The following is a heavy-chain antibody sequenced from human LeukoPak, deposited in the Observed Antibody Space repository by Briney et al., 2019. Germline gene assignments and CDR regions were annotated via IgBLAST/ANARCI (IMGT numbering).Heavy chain of an antibody. CDR1: GGSISSYY. D-gene: IGHD6-19*01. CDR2: IYYSGSN. Sequence: SETLSLTCTVSGGSISSYYWSWIRQPPGKRLEWIGYIYYSGSNNYNPSLKSRVTISVDTSKNHFSLKLSSVTAADTAVYYCARSSGPYYYYGMDVWGQGTTVTVSS. V-gene: IGHV4-59*01. CDR3: ARSSGPYYYYGMDV. J-gene: IGHJ6*02.